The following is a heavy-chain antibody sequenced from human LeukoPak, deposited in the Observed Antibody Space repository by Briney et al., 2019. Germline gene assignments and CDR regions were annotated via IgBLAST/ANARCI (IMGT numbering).Heavy chain of an antibody. V-gene: IGHV1-2*02. CDR1: GYTFTDYY. J-gene: IGHJ5*02. D-gene: IGHD3-10*01. Sequence: ASVKVSCKASGYTFTDYYMHWLGQAPGQGLEWMGWINPNSGGTNYAQKFQGRVTMTRDTSISTAYMELSSLRSDDTAVYYCAREHYYGSGLDPWGQGTLVTVSS. CDR2: INPNSGGT. CDR3: AREHYYGSGLDP.